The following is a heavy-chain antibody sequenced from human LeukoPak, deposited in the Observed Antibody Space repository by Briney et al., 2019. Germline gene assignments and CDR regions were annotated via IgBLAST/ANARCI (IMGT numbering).Heavy chain of an antibody. CDR2: ISGSGGST. D-gene: IGHD4-17*01. V-gene: IGHV3-23*01. CDR3: ACLRGPSDY. CDR1: GFTFSSYG. Sequence: GGTLRLSCAASGFTFSSYGMSWVRQAPGKGLEWVSAISGSGGSTYYADSVKGRFTISRDNTKNSLYLQMDSLTADDTAVYFCACLRGPSDYWGRGTLVTVSS. J-gene: IGHJ4*02.